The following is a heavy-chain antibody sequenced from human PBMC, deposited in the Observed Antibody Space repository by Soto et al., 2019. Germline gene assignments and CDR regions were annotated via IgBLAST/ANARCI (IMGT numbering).Heavy chain of an antibody. CDR1: GASVSSYS. V-gene: IGHV4-59*02. J-gene: IGHJ5*02. CDR3: ARGGTSGSGVFKWFDP. CDR2: FHYSAGA. Sequence: NPSETLPLTCSVTGASVSSYSWSFIRQSPGKGLDWIGYFHYSAGANYTPSLRSRVTISVDTSKNQLSLNLTSLTAADTAVYYCARGGTSGSGVFKWFDPWGQGTLVTVS. D-gene: IGHD3-10*01.